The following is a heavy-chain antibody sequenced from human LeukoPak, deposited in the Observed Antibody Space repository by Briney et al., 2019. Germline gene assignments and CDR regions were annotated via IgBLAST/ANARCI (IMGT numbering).Heavy chain of an antibody. V-gene: IGHV4-34*01. CDR2: INHSGST. CDR3: ARRSGIAARRPLDY. Sequence: PSETLSLTCAVYGGSFSGYYWSWIRQPPGKGLEWIGEINHSGSTNYNPSLKSRVTISVDTSKNQFSLKLSSVTAADTAVYYCARRSGIAARRPLDYWGQGTLVTVSS. J-gene: IGHJ4*02. D-gene: IGHD6-6*01. CDR1: GGSFSGYY.